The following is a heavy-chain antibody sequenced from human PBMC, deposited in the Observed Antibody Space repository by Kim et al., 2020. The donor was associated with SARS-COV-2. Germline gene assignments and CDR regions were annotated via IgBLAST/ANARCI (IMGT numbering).Heavy chain of an antibody. D-gene: IGHD1-7*01. CDR3: ARRFLTAVTGTTLNPQYYYGMDV. J-gene: IGHJ6*02. CDR2: IYYSGST. V-gene: IGHV4-39*01. CDR1: GGSISSSSYY. Sequence: SETLSLTCTVSGGSISSSSYYWGWIRQPPGKGLEWIGSIYYSGSTYYNPSLKSRVTISVDTSKNQFSLKLSSVTAADTAVYYCARRFLTAVTGTTLNPQYYYGMDVWGQGTTVTVSS.